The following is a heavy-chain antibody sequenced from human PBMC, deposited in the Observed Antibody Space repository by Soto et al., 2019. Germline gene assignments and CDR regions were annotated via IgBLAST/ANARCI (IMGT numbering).Heavy chain of an antibody. Sequence: PGGSLRLSCAASEFIFSSYGMHWVRQAPGKGLEWVAVIAYDGSNKYYADSVKGRFIISRDNSKNTLYLQMSRLRVEDTALYYCAKDEYYYSRSGYYIFDSWGQGTLVTV. V-gene: IGHV3-30*18. J-gene: IGHJ4*02. CDR2: IAYDGSNK. D-gene: IGHD3-22*01. CDR3: AKDEYYYSRSGYYIFDS. CDR1: EFIFSSYG.